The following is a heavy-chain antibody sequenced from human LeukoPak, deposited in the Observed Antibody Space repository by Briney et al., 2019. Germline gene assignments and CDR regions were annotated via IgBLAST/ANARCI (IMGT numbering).Heavy chain of an antibody. Sequence: PGGSLRLSCAASGFTFDDYAMHWVRQAPGKGLEWVSGISWNSGSIGYADSVKGRFTISRDNAKNSLYLQMNSLRAEDTALYYCAKAIVVAVAANAFDIWGQGTMVTVSS. CDR1: GFTFDDYA. CDR3: AKAIVVAVAANAFDI. J-gene: IGHJ3*02. D-gene: IGHD2-15*01. CDR2: ISWNSGSI. V-gene: IGHV3-9*01.